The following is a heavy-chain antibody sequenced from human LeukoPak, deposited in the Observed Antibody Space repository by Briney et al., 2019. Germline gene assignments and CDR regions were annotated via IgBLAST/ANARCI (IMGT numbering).Heavy chain of an antibody. CDR3: ARDFSYYYDSSGYNPPGAFDI. V-gene: IGHV3-21*01. Sequence: PGGSLRLSCAASGFTFSSYSMNWVRQAPGKGLEWVSSISSSSSYIYYADSVKGRFTISRDNVKNSLYLQMNSLRAEDTAVYYCARDFSYYYDSSGYNPPGAFDIWGQGTMVTVSS. CDR1: GFTFSSYS. D-gene: IGHD3-22*01. J-gene: IGHJ3*02. CDR2: ISSSSSYI.